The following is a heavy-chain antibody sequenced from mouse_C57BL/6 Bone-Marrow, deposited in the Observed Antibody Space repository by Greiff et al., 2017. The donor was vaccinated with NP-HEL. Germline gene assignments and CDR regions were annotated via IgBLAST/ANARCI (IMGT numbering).Heavy chain of an antibody. J-gene: IGHJ1*03. CDR1: GFTFTDYY. CDR2: IRNKANGYTT. Sequence: EVKLVESGGGLVQPGGSLSLSCAASGFTFTDYYMSWVRQPPGKALEWLGFIRNKANGYTTEYSASVKGRFTISRDTSQSILYLQMNALRAEDSATYYCARSHYYGSRTGWYFDVWGTGTTVTVSS. D-gene: IGHD1-1*01. CDR3: ARSHYYGSRTGWYFDV. V-gene: IGHV7-3*01.